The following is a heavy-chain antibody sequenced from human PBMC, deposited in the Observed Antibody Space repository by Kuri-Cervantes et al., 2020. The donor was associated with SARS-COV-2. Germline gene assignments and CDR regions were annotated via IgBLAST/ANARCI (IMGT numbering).Heavy chain of an antibody. CDR2: IFSNDEI. CDR3: AHIAVWTTQT. Sequence: GPTVVKHTESLTLTCTVSGFSRRNARMGVSWIRQPPAKTLEWLAHIFSNDEISYSTSLKRRLANSKDTSKSQVVLTMTNMDPVDTATYCSAHIAVWTTQTWGQGTLVTVSS. J-gene: IGHJ4*02. V-gene: IGHV2-26*01. D-gene: IGHD2-21*01. CDR1: GFSRRNARMG.